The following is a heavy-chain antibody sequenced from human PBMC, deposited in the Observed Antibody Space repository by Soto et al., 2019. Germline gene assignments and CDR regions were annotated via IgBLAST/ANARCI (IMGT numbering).Heavy chain of an antibody. V-gene: IGHV4-39*01. CDR3: ARHGKGVNYYFDY. D-gene: IGHD1-26*01. Sequence: QLQLLESGPGLVKPSETLSLTCTVSGGSISSSSYYWGWIRQPPGKGLEWIGSIYYSGSTYYNPSLKSRVTISVDTSKNQFSLKLSSVTAADTAVYYCARHGKGVNYYFDYWGQGTLVTVSS. CDR1: GGSISSSSYY. CDR2: IYYSGST. J-gene: IGHJ4*02.